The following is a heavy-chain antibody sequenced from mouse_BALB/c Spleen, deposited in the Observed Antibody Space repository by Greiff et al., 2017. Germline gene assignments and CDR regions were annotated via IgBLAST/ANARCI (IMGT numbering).Heavy chain of an antibody. CDR1: GFSLSTSGMG. CDR3: ARRASLLRLPLDYYAMDY. J-gene: IGHJ4*01. V-gene: IGHV8-12*01. CDR2: IYWDDDK. Sequence: QVQLKESGPGILQPSQTLSLTCSFSGFSLSTSGMGVSWIRQPSGKGLEWLAHIYWDDDKRYNPSLKSRLTISKDTSSNQVFLKITSVDTADTATYYCARRASLLRLPLDYYAMDYWGQGTSVTVSS. D-gene: IGHD1-2*01.